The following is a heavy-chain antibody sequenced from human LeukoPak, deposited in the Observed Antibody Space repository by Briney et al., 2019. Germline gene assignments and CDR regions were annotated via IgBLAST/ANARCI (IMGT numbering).Heavy chain of an antibody. V-gene: IGHV4-34*01. CDR3: ARDRGDIAAAGTHFDY. CDR1: GGSFSGYY. Sequence: SETLSLTCAVYGGSFSGYYWSWIRQPPGKGLEWIGYIYHSGSTYYNPSLKSRVTISVDRSKNQFSLKLSSVTAADTAVYYCARDRGDIAAAGTHFDYWGQGTLVTVSS. D-gene: IGHD6-13*01. CDR2: IYHSGST. J-gene: IGHJ4*02.